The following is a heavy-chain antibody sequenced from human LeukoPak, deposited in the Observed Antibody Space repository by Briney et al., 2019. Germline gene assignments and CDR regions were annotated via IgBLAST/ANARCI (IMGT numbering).Heavy chain of an antibody. D-gene: IGHD3-10*01. Sequence: PSETLSLTCTVSGASVGSVGYHWNWIRQRPGKGLEWIGYIYYTGTAYCNPSLKSRAAISLDASKNQFSLSLSSVTAADTALYFCARNSQFGELSFDYWGQGTLLTVSS. J-gene: IGHJ4*02. V-gene: IGHV4-31*03. CDR2: IYYTGTA. CDR1: GASVGSVGYH. CDR3: ARNSQFGELSFDY.